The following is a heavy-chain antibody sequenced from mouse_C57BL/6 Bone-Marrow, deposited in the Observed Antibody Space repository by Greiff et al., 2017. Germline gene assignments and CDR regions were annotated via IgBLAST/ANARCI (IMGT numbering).Heavy chain of an antibody. CDR2: IWRGGST. CDR3: AKGIYYDYDGGVRYAMDY. CDR1: GFSLTSYG. V-gene: IGHV2-5*01. Sequence: VQLQQSGPGLVQPSQSLSITCTVSGFSLTSYGVHWVRQSPGKGLEWLGVIWRGGSTDYNAAFMSRLSITKDNSKSQVFFKMNSLQADDTAIYYCAKGIYYDYDGGVRYAMDYWGQGTSVTVSS. J-gene: IGHJ4*01. D-gene: IGHD2-4*01.